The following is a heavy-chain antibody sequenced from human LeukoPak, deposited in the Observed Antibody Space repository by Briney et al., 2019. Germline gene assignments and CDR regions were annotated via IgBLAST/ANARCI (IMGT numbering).Heavy chain of an antibody. CDR1: GFSLRVFV. J-gene: IGHJ4*02. CDR3: PSDGGSSTMYSAD. Sequence: GGSLRLSRGPCGFSLRVFVLRWVRQTPGQGLEWVATITAGGSNTYYADSVKGRFTISRDNSKNTLHLQMNSLRAEDTAVYYCPSDGGSSTMYSADWGQGTLVSVSS. V-gene: IGHV3-23*01. CDR2: ITAGGSNT. D-gene: IGHD3-3*01.